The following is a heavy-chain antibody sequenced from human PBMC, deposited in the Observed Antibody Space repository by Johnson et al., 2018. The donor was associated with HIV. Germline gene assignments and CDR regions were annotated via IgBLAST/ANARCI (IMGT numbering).Heavy chain of an antibody. CDR1: GFNFNIYG. J-gene: IGHJ3*02. V-gene: IGHV3-33*03. CDR3: AKTGGGAALDS. D-gene: IGHD3-16*01. CDR2: LWYDGTTA. Sequence: QVQLVESGGDMVQPGRSLRLSCAASGFNFNIYGMHWVRQAPGKGLEWVAILWYDGTTAFYADSVKARCTISRDTSKKMLYLQMNSLRVEDTAVYYCAKTGGGAALDSWGQGTMVTVSS.